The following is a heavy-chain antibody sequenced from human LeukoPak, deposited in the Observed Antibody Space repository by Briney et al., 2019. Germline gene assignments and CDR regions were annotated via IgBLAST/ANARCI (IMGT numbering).Heavy chain of an antibody. V-gene: IGHV3-9*01. CDR1: GFTFDDYA. Sequence: PGGSLRLSCAASGFTFDDYAMHWVRQAPGKGLEWVSGISWNSGSIGYADSVKGRFTISRDNAKNSLYLQMNSLRAEDTALYYCAKVAGTTWYYYGMDVWGQGTTVTVSS. J-gene: IGHJ6*02. CDR2: ISWNSGSI. D-gene: IGHD1-1*01. CDR3: AKVAGTTWYYYGMDV.